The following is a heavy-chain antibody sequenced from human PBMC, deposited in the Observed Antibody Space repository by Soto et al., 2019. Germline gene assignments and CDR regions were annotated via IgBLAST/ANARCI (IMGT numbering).Heavy chain of an antibody. Sequence: QLQLQESGPGLVKPSETLSLTCTVSGGSISSGSYYWGWIRQPPGKGLEWIGSIYYSGSTYYNPSLKSRVTISVDTSKNQFSLKLNSVTAADTAVYFCARMRGNNDHWGQGALVTVSS. CDR3: ARMRGNNDH. V-gene: IGHV4-39*01. J-gene: IGHJ4*02. CDR1: GGSISSGSYY. CDR2: IYYSGST.